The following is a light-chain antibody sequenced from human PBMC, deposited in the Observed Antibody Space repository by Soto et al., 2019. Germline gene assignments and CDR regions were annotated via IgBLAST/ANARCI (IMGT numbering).Light chain of an antibody. CDR3: QQLHSYPLS. V-gene: IGKV1-9*01. Sequence: IQLTQSPSSLSASIGDRVTIPCRASQVINSYLAWYQQMPGKAPKILIYATSTLQSGVPSRFSGSGSGTDFTLTITSLQPEDFATYYCQQLHSYPLSFGGGTRVEI. CDR1: QVINSY. J-gene: IGKJ4*01. CDR2: ATS.